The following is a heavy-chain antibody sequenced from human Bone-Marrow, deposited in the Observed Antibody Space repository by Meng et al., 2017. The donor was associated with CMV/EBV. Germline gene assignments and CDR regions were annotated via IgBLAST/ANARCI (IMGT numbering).Heavy chain of an antibody. CDR3: ARWEARGDCSSTSCQPI. V-gene: IGHV1-18*01. Sequence: ASVKVSCKASGFTFTDYTISWVRQAPGQGLEWMGWISVYNGNTNYAQKLQGRVTMTTDTSPSTAYMELRRLGSDDTAVYYRARWEARGDCSSTSCQPIWGQGTMVTVSS. CDR2: ISVYNGNT. CDR1: GFTFTDYT. D-gene: IGHD2-2*01. J-gene: IGHJ3*02.